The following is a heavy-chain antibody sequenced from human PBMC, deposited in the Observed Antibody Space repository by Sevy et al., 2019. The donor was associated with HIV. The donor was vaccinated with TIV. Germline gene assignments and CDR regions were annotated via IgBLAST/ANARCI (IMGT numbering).Heavy chain of an antibody. J-gene: IGHJ2*01. D-gene: IGHD3-10*01. Sequence: GGSLRISCAASGFSFRYYPMSWVRQAPGKGLEWVSGISGSGDSTDYADSVKGRFTISRDNSKNTLYVQMNSLRAEDTAVYYCAKTLYHYGFGGHYQEDWYFDLWGRGTLVTVSS. CDR2: ISGSGDST. V-gene: IGHV3-23*01. CDR1: GFSFRYYP. CDR3: AKTLYHYGFGGHYQEDWYFDL.